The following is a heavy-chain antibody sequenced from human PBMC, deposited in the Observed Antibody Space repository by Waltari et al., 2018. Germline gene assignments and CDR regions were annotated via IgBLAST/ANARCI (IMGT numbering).Heavy chain of an antibody. CDR3: ARVSRYFDWLLGKNYYYYMDV. D-gene: IGHD3-9*01. CDR2: INHSGST. CDR1: GGSFSGYY. J-gene: IGHJ6*03. Sequence: QVQLQQWGAGLLKPSETLSLTCAVYGGSFSGYYWSWIRQPPGKGLEWIGEINHSGSTNYNPSLKSRVTISVDPSKNQFSLKLSSVTAADTAVYYCARVSRYFDWLLGKNYYYYMDVWGKGTTVTVSS. V-gene: IGHV4-34*01.